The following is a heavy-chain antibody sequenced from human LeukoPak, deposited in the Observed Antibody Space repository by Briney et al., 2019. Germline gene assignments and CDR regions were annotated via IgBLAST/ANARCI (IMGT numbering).Heavy chain of an antibody. CDR1: GFTFSSYA. CDR2: ISYDGSNK. D-gene: IGHD4-17*01. J-gene: IGHJ6*02. Sequence: PGGSLRLSCAASGFTFSSYAMHWVRQAPGKGLEWVAVISYDGSNKYYADSVKGRFTISRDNSKNTLYLQMNSLRAEDTAVYYCARDDYGDYFVWRRYGMDVWGQGTTVTVSS. CDR3: ARDDYGDYFVWRRYGMDV. V-gene: IGHV3-30-3*01.